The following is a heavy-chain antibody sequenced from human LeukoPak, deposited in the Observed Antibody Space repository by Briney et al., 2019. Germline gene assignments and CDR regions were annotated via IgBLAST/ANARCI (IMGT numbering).Heavy chain of an antibody. CDR3: ARPPSKYYYGSGSYYVYMDV. CDR1: GGSINSYY. D-gene: IGHD3-10*01. J-gene: IGHJ6*03. V-gene: IGHV4-59*12. CDR2: IYYSGST. Sequence: PSETLSLTCTVSGGSINSYYWSWIRQPPGKGLEWIGYIYYSGSTNYNPSLKSRVTISVDTSKNQFSLKLSSVTAADTAVYYCARPPSKYYYGSGSYYVYMDVWGKGTTVTVSS.